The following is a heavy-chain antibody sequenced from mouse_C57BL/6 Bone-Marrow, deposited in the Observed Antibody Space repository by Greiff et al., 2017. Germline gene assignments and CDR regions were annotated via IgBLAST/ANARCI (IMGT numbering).Heavy chain of an antibody. J-gene: IGHJ2*01. CDR1: GFTFTDYY. CDR2: IRNKANGYTT. Sequence: EVQLVESGGGLVQPGGSLSLSCAASGFTFTDYYMSWVRQPPGKALEWVGYIRNKANGYTTEYSASVKGRFPISRDNSQSILYLQMNALSAKDNATYFYSSYIRMIGFDYWGQGTTLTVSS. V-gene: IGHV7-3*01. D-gene: IGHD2-4*01. CDR3: SSYIRMIGFDY.